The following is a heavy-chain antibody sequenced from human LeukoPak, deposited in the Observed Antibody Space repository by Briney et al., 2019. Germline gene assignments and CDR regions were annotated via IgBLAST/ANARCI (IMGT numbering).Heavy chain of an antibody. J-gene: IGHJ4*02. V-gene: IGHV3-23*01. CDR3: AKDSSGYSDYFDY. D-gene: IGHD3-22*01. CDR1: GFTFTIYG. Sequence: GGSLRLSCVASGFTFTIYGMSWVRQAPGKGLEWVSDISGSGTSVDYADSVKGRFAISRDNSKNTLYLQMNSLRPEDTAVYYCAKDSSGYSDYFDYWGQGTLVTVSS. CDR2: ISGSGTSV.